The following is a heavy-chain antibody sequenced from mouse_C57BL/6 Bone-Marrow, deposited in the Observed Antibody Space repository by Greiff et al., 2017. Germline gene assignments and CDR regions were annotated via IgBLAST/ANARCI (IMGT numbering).Heavy chain of an antibody. CDR3: ARPYYSNYWYVDV. CDR1: GYTFTSYW. V-gene: IGHV1-55*01. CDR2: IYPGSGST. Sequence: VQLQQPGAELVKPGASVKLSCKASGYTFTSYWITWVKQRPGQGLEWIGDIYPGSGSTNYNEKFKSKATLTVDTSSSTAYLQLSSLTSEDAAVYYCARPYYSNYWYVDVGGRGTTVTVSS. J-gene: IGHJ1*03. D-gene: IGHD2-5*01.